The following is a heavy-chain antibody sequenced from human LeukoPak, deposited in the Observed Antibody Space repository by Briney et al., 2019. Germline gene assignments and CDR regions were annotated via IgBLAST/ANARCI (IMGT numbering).Heavy chain of an antibody. Sequence: SETLSLTCTVSGGSISSYYWSWIRQPPGKGLEWIGYIYYSGSTNYNPSLKSRVTISVDTSKNQFSLKLSSVTAADTAVYYCARALYYYYGMDVWGQGTMVTVSS. V-gene: IGHV4-59*08. CDR3: ARALYYYYGMDV. CDR1: GGSISSYY. CDR2: IYYSGST. J-gene: IGHJ6*02.